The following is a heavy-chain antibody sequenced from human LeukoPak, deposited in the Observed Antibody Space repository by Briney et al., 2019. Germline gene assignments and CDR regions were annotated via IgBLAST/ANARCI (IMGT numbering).Heavy chain of an antibody. CDR2: IYSGGNT. CDR3: AKEIRSGYYYDAFDI. V-gene: IGHV3-53*01. Sequence: GGSLRLSCTVSGFTVSSNSMSWVRQAPGKGLEWVSFIYSGGNTHYSDSVKGRFTISRDNSKNTLYLQMNSLRAEDTAVYYCAKEIRSGYYYDAFDIWDQGTMVTVSS. J-gene: IGHJ3*02. D-gene: IGHD3-22*01. CDR1: GFTVSSNS.